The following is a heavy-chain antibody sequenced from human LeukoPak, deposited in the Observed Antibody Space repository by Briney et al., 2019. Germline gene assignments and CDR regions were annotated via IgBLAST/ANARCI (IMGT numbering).Heavy chain of an antibody. CDR2: INQDGSEK. CDR1: GFTFSSHW. D-gene: IGHD2-15*01. V-gene: IGHV3-7*01. CDR3: ARRDCSGGSCYGIDY. Sequence: GSLRLSCAASGFTFSSHWMSWVRQAPGKGLEWVANINQDGSEKYYVDSVKGRFTISRDNAKNSLYLQMNSLRAEDTAVYYCARRDCSGGSCYGIDYWGQGTLVTVSS. J-gene: IGHJ4*02.